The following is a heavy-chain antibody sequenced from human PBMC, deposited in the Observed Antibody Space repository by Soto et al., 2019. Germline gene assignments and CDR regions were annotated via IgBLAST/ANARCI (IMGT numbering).Heavy chain of an antibody. V-gene: IGHV3-48*02. Sequence: EVQLVESGGGLVQPGGSLRLSCAASGFTLSSYSMHWVRQAPGKGLEWVSYISGSGGTIYYADSVTGRFTISRDNAKNSLSVPMNSLRDEDTAVYFCAREAGLRSSGWSYDFDFWGQGTRVTVSS. D-gene: IGHD6-19*01. CDR1: GFTLSSYS. CDR2: ISGSGGTI. J-gene: IGHJ4*02. CDR3: AREAGLRSSGWSYDFDF.